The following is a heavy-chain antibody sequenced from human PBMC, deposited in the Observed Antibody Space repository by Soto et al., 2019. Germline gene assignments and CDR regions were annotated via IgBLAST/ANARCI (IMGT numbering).Heavy chain of an antibody. D-gene: IGHD2-8*01. CDR1: GYSFTDYH. CDR3: ARGDSTDCSNGVCSFFYNHDMDV. CDR2: INPKSGGT. V-gene: IGHV1-2*04. Sequence: ASVKVSCKASGYSFTDYHIRWVRQAPGQGLEWLGRINPKSGGTSTAQKFQGWVTMTTDTSISTASMELTRLTSDDTAIYYCARGDSTDCSNGVCSFFYNHDMDVWGQGTMVTISS. J-gene: IGHJ6*02.